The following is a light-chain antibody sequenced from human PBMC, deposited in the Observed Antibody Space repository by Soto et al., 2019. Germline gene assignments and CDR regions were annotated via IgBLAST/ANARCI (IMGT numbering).Light chain of an antibody. CDR1: QSISSW. CDR2: DAS. J-gene: IGKJ2*01. Sequence: DIQMTQSPSTLSASVGDRVTITCRASQSISSWLAWYQQKPGKAPKLLIYDASNLESWVPSRFSGSGSGTEFTLTISSLQPDDFATYYCQHYNTYLYTFGQGTKLEIK. CDR3: QHYNTYLYT. V-gene: IGKV1-5*01.